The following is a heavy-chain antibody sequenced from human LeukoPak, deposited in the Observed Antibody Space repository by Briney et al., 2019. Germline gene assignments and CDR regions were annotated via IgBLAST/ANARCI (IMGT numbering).Heavy chain of an antibody. Sequence: ASVKVSCKASGYTFTGYYMHWVRQATGQGLEWMGGMNPNSGNTGYAQKFQGRVTITRNTSISTAYMELSSLRSEDTAVYYCARSYSSSWYSSYYYYYMDVWGKGTTVTVSS. CDR2: MNPNSGNT. CDR3: ARSYSSSWYSSYYYYYMDV. J-gene: IGHJ6*03. D-gene: IGHD6-13*01. V-gene: IGHV1-8*03. CDR1: GYTFTGYY.